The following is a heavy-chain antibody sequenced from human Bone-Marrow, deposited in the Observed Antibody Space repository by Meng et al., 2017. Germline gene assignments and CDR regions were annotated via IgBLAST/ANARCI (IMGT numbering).Heavy chain of an antibody. CDR2: IYYSGST. J-gene: IGHJ5*02. D-gene: IGHD1-26*01. CDR3: ASLYGVVGASWFDP. Sequence: QPLGPGPGPGNPSQPLSLTCTVSGGSISSGGNYWNWIRQHPGKGLECIGYIYYSGSTYYNPSLKSRITISVDTSKNHFSLKLSSVTAADTAVYYCASLYGVVGASWFDPWGQGTLVTVSS. V-gene: IGHV4-31*03. CDR1: GGSISSGGNY.